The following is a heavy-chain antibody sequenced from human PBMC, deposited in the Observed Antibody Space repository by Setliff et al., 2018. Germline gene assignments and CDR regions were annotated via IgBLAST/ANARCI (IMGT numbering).Heavy chain of an antibody. CDR3: ARTDDYYNFYAY. CDR2: INHSGST. CDR1: GGSISDYY. V-gene: IGHV4-34*01. Sequence: SETLSLTCGGYGGSISDYYWSWIRQPPGKGLEWIGEINHSGSTNYNPSLKSRVTISLDTSRNQVSLKLSSVTAADTAVYYCARTDDYYNFYAYWGQGTLVTVSS. D-gene: IGHD3-3*01. J-gene: IGHJ4*02.